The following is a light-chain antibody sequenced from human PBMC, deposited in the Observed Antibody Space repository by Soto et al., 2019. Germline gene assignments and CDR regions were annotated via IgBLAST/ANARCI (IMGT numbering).Light chain of an antibody. CDR2: DAS. CDR3: QQYKSYSPRT. CDR1: QSITIW. J-gene: IGKJ1*01. V-gene: IGKV1-5*01. Sequence: DIQMTQSPSTLSASVGDRVTITCRASQSITIWLAWYQQKPGKAPNLLIFDASNLESGVPSRFSGSGSGTEFTLTISDLQPDDFATYYCQQYKSYSPRTFGQGTKVDIK.